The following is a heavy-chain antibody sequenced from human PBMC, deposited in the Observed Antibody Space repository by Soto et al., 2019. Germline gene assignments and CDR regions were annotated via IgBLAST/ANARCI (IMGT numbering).Heavy chain of an antibody. J-gene: IGHJ5*02. CDR1: GGSISSYY. CDR3: AREGPTYYPNWFDP. Sequence: SETLSLTCTVSGGSISSYYWSWIRQPPGKGLEWIGYIYYSGSTNYNPSLKSRVTISVDTSKNQFSLKLSSVTAADTAVYYCAREGPTYYPNWFDPWGQGTLVTVSS. CDR2: IYYSGST. V-gene: IGHV4-59*01. D-gene: IGHD3-10*01.